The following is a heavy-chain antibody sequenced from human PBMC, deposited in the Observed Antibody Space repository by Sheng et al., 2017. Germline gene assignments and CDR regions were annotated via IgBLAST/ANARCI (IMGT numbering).Heavy chain of an antibody. V-gene: IGHV3-7*01. Sequence: EVRLVDSGGGLVQPGGSLRLSCAASGFTFNKFWLSWVRQAPGKGLQLVAHIKQDGSPIYDVDSVKGRFTISRDDGKNSVYLQMNSLRVEDTAMYYCTRSGLFDFWGQGTAVTGLF. D-gene: IGHD3-10*01. CDR1: GFTFNKFW. J-gene: IGHJ3*01. CDR2: IKQDGSPI. CDR3: TRSGLFDF.